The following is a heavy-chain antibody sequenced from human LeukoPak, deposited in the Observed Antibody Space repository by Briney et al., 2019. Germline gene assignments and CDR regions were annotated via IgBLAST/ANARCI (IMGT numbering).Heavy chain of an antibody. J-gene: IGHJ4*02. CDR3: TSSFGQLSFFDY. CDR1: GFTVSSNS. V-gene: IGHV3-49*04. CDR2: IRGKAYGATT. D-gene: IGHD3-10*01. Sequence: PGGSLRLSCTVSGFTVSSNSMSWVRQAPGKGLEWVGFIRGKAYGATTEYAASVKGRFTISRDDSKSIAYLQMNSLKTEDTAVYYCTSSFGQLSFFDYWGQGTLVTVSS.